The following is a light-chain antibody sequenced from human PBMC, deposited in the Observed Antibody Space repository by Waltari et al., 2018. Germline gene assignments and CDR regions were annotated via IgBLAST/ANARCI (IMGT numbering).Light chain of an antibody. CDR1: QSIGKY. CDR2: AAS. J-gene: IGKJ1*01. Sequence: EIVLTQSPGTLSLSPGESATLSCRASQSIGKYLVWYQQKPGQAPRLLIYAASSRATGVPDRFSGSGSGTDFSLTSSRLEPEDFAVYYCQNHERLPATFGQGTKVEIK. CDR3: QNHERLPAT. V-gene: IGKV3-20*01.